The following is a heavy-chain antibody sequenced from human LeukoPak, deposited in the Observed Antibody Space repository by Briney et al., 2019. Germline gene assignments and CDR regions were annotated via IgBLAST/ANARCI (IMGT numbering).Heavy chain of an antibody. J-gene: IGHJ4*02. CDR1: GFTFNTFG. CDR3: AKGSGWYADY. D-gene: IGHD6-13*01. V-gene: IGHV3-30*18. Sequence: GRSLRLSCAASGFTFNTFGMHWVRQAPGKGLEWVALISYDGSTEYYGDSVRGRFTISRDNSKSTMFLQMNSLRDEDTAVYYCAKGSGWYADYWGQGTLVTVSS. CDR2: ISYDGSTE.